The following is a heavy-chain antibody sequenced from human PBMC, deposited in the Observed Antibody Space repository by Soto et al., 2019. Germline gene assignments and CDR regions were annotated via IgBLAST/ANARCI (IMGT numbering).Heavy chain of an antibody. J-gene: IGHJ6*02. CDR2: INPNSGGT. D-gene: IGHD6-13*01. CDR1: GYTFTGYY. V-gene: IGHV1-2*04. CDR3: ARDPGRIAAAGTRGYYYYYGMDV. Sequence: ASVKVSCKASGYTFTGYYMHWVRQAPGQGLEWMGWINPNSGGTNYAQKFQGWVTMTRDTSISTAYMELSRLRSDDTAVYYCARDPGRIAAAGTRGYYYYYGMDVWGQGTTVTVSS.